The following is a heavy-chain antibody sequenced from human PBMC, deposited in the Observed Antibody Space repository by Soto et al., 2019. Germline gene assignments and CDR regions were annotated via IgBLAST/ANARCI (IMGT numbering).Heavy chain of an antibody. CDR3: ARDGVAPGLYIDH. CDR2: IKYDGAEK. V-gene: IGHV3-7*05. CDR1: GFTFSDYW. J-gene: IGHJ4*02. D-gene: IGHD3-9*01. Sequence: GGSLRLSCAASGFTFSDYWMNWVRQAPGKGLEWVASIKYDGAEKTYVDSVKGRFTISRDNPKNSVYLQMASLRAEDTAVYYCARDGVAPGLYIDHSGQGIPVSVSS.